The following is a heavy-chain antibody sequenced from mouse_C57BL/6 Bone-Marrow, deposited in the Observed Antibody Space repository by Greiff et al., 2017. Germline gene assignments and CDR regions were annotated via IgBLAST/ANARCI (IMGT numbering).Heavy chain of an antibody. J-gene: IGHJ4*01. V-gene: IGHV1-69*01. CDR1: GYTFTSYW. CDR3: ARETVYSDMDY. CDR2: IDPSDSYT. Sequence: QVQLQQPGAELVMPGASVKLSCKASGYTFTSYWMHWVKQRPGQGLEWIGEIDPSDSYTNYNQKFKGKSTLTVDKSSSTAYMQLSSLTSEDSAIYYCARETVYSDMDYWGQGTSVTVSS.